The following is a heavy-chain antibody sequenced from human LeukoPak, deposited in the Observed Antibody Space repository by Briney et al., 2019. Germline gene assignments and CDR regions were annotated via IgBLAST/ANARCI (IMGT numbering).Heavy chain of an antibody. CDR3: AGGRQYSTGWFYFDY. J-gene: IGHJ4*02. CDR1: GFTFSNAW. CDR2: MYSGGET. D-gene: IGHD6-19*01. Sequence: GGSLRLSCAASGFTFSNAWMSWVRQAPGKGLEWVSVMYSGGETYYADSVKGRFTISRDNSKNTLYLQMNSLRAEDTAVYYCAGGRQYSTGWFYFDYWGQGTLVTVSS. V-gene: IGHV3-66*01.